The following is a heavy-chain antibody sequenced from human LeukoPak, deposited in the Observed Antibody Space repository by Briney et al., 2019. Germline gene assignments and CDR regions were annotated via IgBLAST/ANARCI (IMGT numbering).Heavy chain of an antibody. V-gene: IGHV3-23*01. CDR1: GFNFITRA. CDR2: ISGSAITT. J-gene: IGHJ4*01. D-gene: IGHD2/OR15-2a*01. Sequence: PGASLSLSCAASGFNFITRAMTWVRQTPGQGLEWVASISGSAITTHYAESVKGRFTISRDNSKNTLFLQMNNLRADDTAVYYCAKGVMPIVITYFDHWGHGTLVAVSS. CDR3: AKGVMPIVITYFDH.